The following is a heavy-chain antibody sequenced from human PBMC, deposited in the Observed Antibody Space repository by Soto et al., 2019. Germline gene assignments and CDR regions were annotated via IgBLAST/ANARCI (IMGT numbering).Heavy chain of an antibody. V-gene: IGHV4-4*02. Sequence: SETLALTFAVSGASISSTNWWSWVRQPPGKGLQWIGEIYHSGSTNYNPSLKSRVTMSIDTSKNQFSLNLNSVTAADTAVYYCTKGNLPTFEYWGQGTLVSVS. CDR3: TKGNLPTFEY. J-gene: IGHJ4*02. CDR2: IYHSGST. CDR1: GASISSTNW.